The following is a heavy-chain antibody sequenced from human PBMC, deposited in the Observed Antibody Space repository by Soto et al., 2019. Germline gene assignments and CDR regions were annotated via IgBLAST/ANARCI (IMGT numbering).Heavy chain of an antibody. Sequence: QVQLVQSGAEVKKPGSSVTVSCKASGGTFRSYSISWVRQAPGQGLEWMGGIIPIFDITNYAQKFQGRVTITADESTSTAYMELSSLGSDDTAVYYCARPDEGGYSSNHHYYYALDVWGQGTTVTV. D-gene: IGHD3-22*01. CDR1: GGTFRSYS. V-gene: IGHV1-69*01. J-gene: IGHJ6*02. CDR3: ARPDEGGYSSNHHYYYALDV. CDR2: IIPIFDIT.